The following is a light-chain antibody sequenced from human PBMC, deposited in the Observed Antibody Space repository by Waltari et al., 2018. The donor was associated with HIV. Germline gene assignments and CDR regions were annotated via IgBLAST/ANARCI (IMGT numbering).Light chain of an antibody. CDR2: DAS. Sequence: DIMLTQSPATLSLSPGEVATLSCRASQSVGSYLAWYQHKPGQAPRLLIYDASNRATGIPARLSGGGSGTDFTLTISSLEPDDFALCYCQQRRSWPITFGQGTRIGIK. J-gene: IGKJ5*01. V-gene: IGKV3-11*01. CDR1: QSVGSY. CDR3: QQRRSWPIT.